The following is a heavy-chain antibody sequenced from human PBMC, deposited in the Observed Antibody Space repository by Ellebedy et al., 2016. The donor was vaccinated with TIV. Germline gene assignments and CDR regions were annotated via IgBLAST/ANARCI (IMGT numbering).Heavy chain of an antibody. D-gene: IGHD1/OR15-1a*01. Sequence: GGSLRPSXAASGFTFSNYAMHWVRQAPGKGLGWVAVISYDGINKNYADSVKGRFTISRDNSKNTLYLQMNSLRAEDTAVYYCARDNNSDYWGQGTQVTVSS. V-gene: IGHV3-30-3*01. CDR3: ARDNNSDY. CDR2: ISYDGINK. CDR1: GFTFSNYA. J-gene: IGHJ4*02.